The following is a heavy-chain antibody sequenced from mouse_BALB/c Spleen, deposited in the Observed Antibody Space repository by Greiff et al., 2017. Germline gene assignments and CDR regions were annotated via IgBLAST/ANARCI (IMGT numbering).Heavy chain of an antibody. D-gene: IGHD2-3*01. CDR1: GFNIKDTY. CDR3: ARIGYYEEGAMDY. V-gene: IGHV14-3*02. J-gene: IGHJ4*01. CDR2: IDPANGNT. Sequence: EVQLQQSGAELVKPGASVKLSCTASGFNIKDTYMHWVKQRPEQGLEWIGRIDPANGNTKYDPKFQGKATITADTSSNTAYLQLSSLTSEDTAVYYCARIGYYEEGAMDYWGQGTSVTVSS.